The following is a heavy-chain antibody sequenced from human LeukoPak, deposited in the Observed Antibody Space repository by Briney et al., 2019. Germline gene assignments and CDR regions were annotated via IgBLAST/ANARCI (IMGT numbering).Heavy chain of an antibody. CDR3: AKDRRSGSYNDY. CDR2: ISGSGGST. D-gene: IGHD3-10*01. CDR1: GFTFSSYA. J-gene: IGHJ4*02. V-gene: IGHV3-23*01. Sequence: PGGSLRLSCAASGFTFSSYAMSWVRQAPGKGLEWVSAISGSGGSTYYADSVKGRFTISRDNTKNTLYLQMSSLRAEDTAVYYCAKDRRSGSYNDYWGQGTLVTVSS.